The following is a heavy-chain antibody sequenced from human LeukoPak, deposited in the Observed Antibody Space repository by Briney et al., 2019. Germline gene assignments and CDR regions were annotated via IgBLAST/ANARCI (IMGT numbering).Heavy chain of an antibody. V-gene: IGHV3-7*04. CDR3: ARGGTNRFDY. D-gene: IGHD3-16*01. CDR2: IKGDGSET. CDR1: GFTFSTYS. J-gene: IGHJ4*02. Sequence: PGGSLRLSCAASGFTFSTYSMTWVRQAPGKGLEWVSTIKGDGSETYFGDSVKGRFAISRDNAKSSLYLQMNSLRDEDTALYYCARGGTNRFDYWGLGTLVIISS.